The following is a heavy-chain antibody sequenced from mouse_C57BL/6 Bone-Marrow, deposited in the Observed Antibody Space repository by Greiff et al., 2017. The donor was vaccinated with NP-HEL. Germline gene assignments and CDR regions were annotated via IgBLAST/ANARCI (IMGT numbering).Heavy chain of an antibody. V-gene: IGHV3-5*01. CDR1: GISITTGNYR. Sequence: VQLKESGPGLVKPSQTVFLTCTVTGISITTGNYRWSWIRQFPGNKLEWIGYIYYSGTITYNPSLTSRTTITRDTPKNQFFLEMNSLTAEDTATYYGARYLLSFWYFDVWGTGTTVTVSS. CDR2: IYYSGTI. CDR3: ARYLLSFWYFDV. J-gene: IGHJ1*03. D-gene: IGHD1-1*01.